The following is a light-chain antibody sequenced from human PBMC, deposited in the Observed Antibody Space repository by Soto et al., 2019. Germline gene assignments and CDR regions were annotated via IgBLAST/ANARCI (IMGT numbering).Light chain of an antibody. CDR2: KAS. V-gene: IGKV1-5*03. Sequence: DIHMTHSPSTRSLSLVDRVTSTCRASQTISSWLAWYQQKPRKAHKLMIYKASTLKSGVPSRFSGSGSGTQFTLTISSLQPDDFATYYCQHYNSYSEAFGQGTKVDIK. CDR3: QHYNSYSEA. J-gene: IGKJ1*01. CDR1: QTISSW.